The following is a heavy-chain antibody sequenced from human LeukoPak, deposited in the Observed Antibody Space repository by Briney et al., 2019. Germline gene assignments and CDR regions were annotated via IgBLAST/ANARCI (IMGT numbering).Heavy chain of an antibody. CDR2: IYPGDSDT. V-gene: IGHV5-51*01. CDR1: GYSFTSYW. D-gene: IGHD6-19*01. CDR3: ARTDSWYSSGWYWFDP. J-gene: IGHJ5*02. Sequence: GESLQISCQGSGYSFTSYWIGWVRQLPGKGLEWMGIIYPGDSDTRYSPSFQGQVTISADKSISTAYLQWSSLKASDTAMYYCARTDSWYSSGWYWFDPWGQGTLVTVSS.